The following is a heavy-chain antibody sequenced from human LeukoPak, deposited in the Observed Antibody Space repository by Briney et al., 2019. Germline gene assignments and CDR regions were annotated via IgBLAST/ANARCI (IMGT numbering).Heavy chain of an antibody. V-gene: IGHV1-69*04. CDR3: ARETYSSSTPRKNWFDP. J-gene: IGHJ5*02. CDR2: IIPILGIA. Sequence: SVKVSCKASGYTFNDYYMHWVRQAPGQGLEWMGRIIPILGIANYAQKFQGRVTITADKSTSTAYMELSSLRSEDTAVYYCARETYSSSTPRKNWFDPWGQGTLVTVSS. D-gene: IGHD6-6*01. CDR1: GYTFNDYY.